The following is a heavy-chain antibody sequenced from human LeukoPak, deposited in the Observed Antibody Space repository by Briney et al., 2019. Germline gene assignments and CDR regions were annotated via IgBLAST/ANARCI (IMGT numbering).Heavy chain of an antibody. J-gene: IGHJ4*02. CDR3: ASLNCSGGSCYYIDY. D-gene: IGHD2-15*01. CDR2: ISSSSSYI. CDR1: GFTFSSYS. V-gene: IGHV3-21*01. Sequence: GGSLRLSCAASGFTFSSYSMNWLRQAPGKGLEWVSSISSSSSYIYYADSVKGRFTISRDNAKNSLYLQMNSLRAEDTAVYYCASLNCSGGSCYYIDYWGQGTLVTVSS.